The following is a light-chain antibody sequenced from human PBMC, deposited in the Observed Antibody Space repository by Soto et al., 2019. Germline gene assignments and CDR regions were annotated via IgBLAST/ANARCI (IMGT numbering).Light chain of an antibody. J-gene: IGKJ1*01. CDR1: QNIDTF. V-gene: IGKV1-39*01. CDR2: SST. CDR3: QQSLSAPT. Sequence: DIQMTQSPSSLSASVGDSVTISCRSSQNIDTFLNWYQQKAGEAPKLLIRSSTTLQDGVPSRFTGSGSGTEFALTIGSLQPEDFASYYCQQSLSAPTFGQGTKV.